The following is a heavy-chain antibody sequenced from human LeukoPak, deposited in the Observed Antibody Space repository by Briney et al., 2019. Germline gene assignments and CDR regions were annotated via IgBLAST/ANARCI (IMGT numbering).Heavy chain of an antibody. CDR1: GGSISSGGYY. V-gene: IGHV4-30-2*01. D-gene: IGHD5-24*01. Sequence: SQTLSLTCTVSGGSISSGGYYWSWIRQPPGKGLEWIGYIYHSGSTYYNPSLKSRVTISVDRSKNQFSLKLSSVTAADTAVYYCAREGIDRDGYNQPGDYWGQGTLVTVSS. CDR2: IYHSGST. CDR3: AREGIDRDGYNQPGDY. J-gene: IGHJ4*02.